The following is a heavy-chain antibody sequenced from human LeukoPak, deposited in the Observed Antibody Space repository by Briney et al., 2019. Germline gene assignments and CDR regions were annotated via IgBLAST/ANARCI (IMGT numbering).Heavy chain of an antibody. J-gene: IGHJ2*01. D-gene: IGHD7-27*01. CDR2: INSDGSST. CDR3: ARDPGDLGIWYFDL. CDR1: GFTFSSYW. Sequence: GGSLRLSCAASGFTFSSYWMHWVRQAPGKELVWVSRINSDGSSTSYADSVKGRITISRDNAKNTLYLQMNSLRAEDTAVYYCARDPGDLGIWYFDLWGRGTLVTVSS. V-gene: IGHV3-74*01.